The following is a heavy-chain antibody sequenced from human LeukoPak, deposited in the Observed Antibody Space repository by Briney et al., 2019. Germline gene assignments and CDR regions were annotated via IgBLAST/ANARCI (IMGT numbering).Heavy chain of an antibody. D-gene: IGHD4-23*01. CDR1: GYTFTSYG. Sequence: ASVKVSCKASGYTFTSYGISWVRQAPGQGLEWMGWISAYNGNTNYAQKLQGRVTMTTDTSTSTAYMELRSLRSDDTAVYYCARDGGTDYYYYYCMDVWGKGTTVTISS. CDR3: ARDGGTDYYYYYCMDV. CDR2: ISAYNGNT. J-gene: IGHJ6*03. V-gene: IGHV1-18*01.